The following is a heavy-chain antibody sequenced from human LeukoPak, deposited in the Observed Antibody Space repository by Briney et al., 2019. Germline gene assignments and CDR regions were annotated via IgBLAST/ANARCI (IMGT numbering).Heavy chain of an antibody. J-gene: IGHJ6*03. CDR1: GGSFSGYY. D-gene: IGHD1-14*01. CDR3: ARGRKLRKGSYYYYYMDV. V-gene: IGHV4-34*01. Sequence: SETLSLTCAVYGGSFSGYYWSWIRQPPGKGLEWIGEINHSGSTNYNPSLKSRVTISVDTSKNQFSLKLSSVTAADTAVYYCARGRKLRKGSYYYYYMDVWGKGTTITVS. CDR2: INHSGST.